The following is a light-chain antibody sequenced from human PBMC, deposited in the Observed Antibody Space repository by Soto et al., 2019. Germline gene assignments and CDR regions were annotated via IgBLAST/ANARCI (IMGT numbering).Light chain of an antibody. J-gene: IGLJ3*02. CDR3: LLYMTSGIWV. V-gene: IGLV8-61*01. Sequence: QAVVTQEASLSVSPGGTVTLTCGLRSGSVSASHYPSWYQQTPGQAPRTLLYNTNIRSSGVPDHFSGSILRNKAALTITGAQIDDESDYFCLLYMTSGIWVFGGGTKLTVL. CDR1: SGSVSASHY. CDR2: NTN.